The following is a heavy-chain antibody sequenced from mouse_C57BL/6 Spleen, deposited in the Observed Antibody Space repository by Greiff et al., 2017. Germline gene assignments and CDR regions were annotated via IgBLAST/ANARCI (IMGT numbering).Heavy chain of an antibody. J-gene: IGHJ1*03. Sequence: QVQLKQSGPGLVQPSQSLSITCTVSGFSLTSYGVHWVRQSPGQGLEWLGVICSGGSTAYNAAFISRLSISKDNSKSQVFFKMNSLQADDTAIYYCARNLGYPDWYFDVWGTGTTVTVSS. CDR2: ICSGGST. CDR3: ARNLGYPDWYFDV. V-gene: IGHV2-2*01. CDR1: GFSLTSYG. D-gene: IGHD2-14*01.